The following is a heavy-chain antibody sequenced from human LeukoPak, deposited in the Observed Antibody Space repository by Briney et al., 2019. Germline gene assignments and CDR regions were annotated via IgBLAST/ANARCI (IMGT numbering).Heavy chain of an antibody. V-gene: IGHV3-23*01. J-gene: IGHJ4*02. Sequence: GGSLRLSCAASGFTFSSYEMNWVRQAPGKGLEWVSAITGGGGVTYYADSVKGRFTISRDNSKNTLYLQMNGLRAEDTALYYCAKTSGWPYYFDYWGQGTLVTVSS. CDR3: AKTSGWPYYFDY. CDR2: ITGGGGVT. CDR1: GFTFSSYE. D-gene: IGHD6-19*01.